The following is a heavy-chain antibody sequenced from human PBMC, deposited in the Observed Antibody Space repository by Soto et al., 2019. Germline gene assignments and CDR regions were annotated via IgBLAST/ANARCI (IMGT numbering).Heavy chain of an antibody. V-gene: IGHV4-30-2*01. CDR3: ARDQLEGTWFDP. J-gene: IGHJ5*02. D-gene: IGHD1-1*01. CDR2: IYHSGST. CDR1: GGDSSSGGYS. Sequence: SQTKSITCAVSGGDSSSGGYSWHWIRQPPGKGLEWIGYIYHSGSTLYNPSLKSRVTISVDKSKSQFSLKLTSVTAADTAVYYCARDQLEGTWFDPWGQGTLVTVSP.